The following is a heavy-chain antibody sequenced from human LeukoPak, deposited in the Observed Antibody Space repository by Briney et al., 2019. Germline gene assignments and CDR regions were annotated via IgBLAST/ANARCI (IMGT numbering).Heavy chain of an antibody. CDR2: IRSKTSSYAT. V-gene: IGHV3-73*01. CDR3: TVNYCSGGSCYML. D-gene: IGHD2-15*01. Sequence: GESLRLSCAASGFTFSSYAMSWVRQASGKGLEWVGRIRSKTSSYATAYTASVKGRFTISRDDSKNTAYLQMNSLKTEDTAVYYCTVNYCSGGSCYMLWGQGTLVTVSS. J-gene: IGHJ4*02. CDR1: GFTFSSYA.